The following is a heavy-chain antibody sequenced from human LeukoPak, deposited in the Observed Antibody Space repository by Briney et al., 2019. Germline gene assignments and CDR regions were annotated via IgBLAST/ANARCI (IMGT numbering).Heavy chain of an antibody. CDR1: GYTFTSYD. D-gene: IGHD6-13*01. CDR3: ARNLQQLVRAFDI. J-gene: IGHJ3*02. V-gene: IGHV1-2*02. Sequence: GASVKVSCKASGYTFTSYDINWVRQAPGQGLEWMGWINPNSGGTNYAQKFQGRVTMTRDTSISTAYMELSRLRSDDTAVYYCARNLQQLVRAFDIWGQGTMVTVSS. CDR2: INPNSGGT.